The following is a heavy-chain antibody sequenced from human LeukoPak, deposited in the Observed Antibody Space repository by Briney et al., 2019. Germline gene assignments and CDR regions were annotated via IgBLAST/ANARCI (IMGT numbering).Heavy chain of an antibody. CDR1: GFNFSSSG. CDR3: AREGSRLVIHAFDI. D-gene: IGHD2-21*01. V-gene: IGHV3-30*02. Sequence: GGSLRLSCAASGFNFSSSGMHWVRQAPGKGLEWVAFIQYDGSQKYYADSVKGRFTISRDNPKNTVSLQMNSLRTEDTAVYFCAREGSRLVIHAFDIWGQGTMVTVSS. CDR2: IQYDGSQK. J-gene: IGHJ3*02.